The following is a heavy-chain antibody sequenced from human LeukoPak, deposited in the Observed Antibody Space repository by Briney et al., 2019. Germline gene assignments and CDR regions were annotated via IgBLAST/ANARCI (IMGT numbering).Heavy chain of an antibody. J-gene: IGHJ4*02. Sequence: SETLSLTCAVSGGSISSGGYSWSWIRQPPGRGLEWIGEINHSGSTNYNPSLKSRVTISVDTSKNQFSLKLSSVTAADTAVYYCARDSSYGSGSLDYWGQGTLVTVSS. D-gene: IGHD3-10*01. CDR1: GGSISSGGYS. CDR2: INHSGST. CDR3: ARDSSYGSGSLDY. V-gene: IGHV4-61*08.